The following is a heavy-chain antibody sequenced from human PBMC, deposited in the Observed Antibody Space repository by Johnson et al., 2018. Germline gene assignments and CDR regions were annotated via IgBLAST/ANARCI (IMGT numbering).Heavy chain of an antibody. CDR2: IDHSGST. J-gene: IGHJ3*02. D-gene: IGHD6-13*01. Sequence: QVQLQQWGAGLLKPSETLSLTCAVYGGSFSGYYWSWIRQPPGKGLEWIGEIDHSGSTNYNPSLKSRVTISVDTAKNQFSLDLSSMTAADPAVYYCAGGEVAAAGKHDAFDIWGQGTMVTVSS. CDR1: GGSFSGYY. CDR3: AGGEVAAAGKHDAFDI. V-gene: IGHV4-34*01.